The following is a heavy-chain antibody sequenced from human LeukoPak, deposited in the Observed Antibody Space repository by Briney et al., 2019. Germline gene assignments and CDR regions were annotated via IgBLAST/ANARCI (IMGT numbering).Heavy chain of an antibody. CDR2: ISCSSSTI. D-gene: IGHD2-2*01. J-gene: IGHJ4*02. V-gene: IGHV3-48*04. Sequence: GGSLRLSCAASGFTFSSYSMNWVRQAPGKGLEWVSYISCSSSTIYYADSVKGRFTISRDNAKNSLYLQMNSLRAEDTAVYFCATGYCTSTSCYRSRFDYWGQGTLVTVSS. CDR3: ATGYCTSTSCYRSRFDY. CDR1: GFTFSSYS.